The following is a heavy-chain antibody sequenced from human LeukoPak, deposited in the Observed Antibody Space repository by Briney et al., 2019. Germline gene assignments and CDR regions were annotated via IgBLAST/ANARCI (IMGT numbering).Heavy chain of an antibody. J-gene: IGHJ4*02. CDR1: GYSFTSYW. CDR3: ARQSDYGGTTGDY. Sequence: KGGESLKISCKGSGYSFTSYWIGWVRQMPGKGLEWMGIIYPGDSDTRYSPSFQGQATISADKSISTAYLQWSSLKASDTAMYYCARQSDYGGTTGDYWGQGTLVTVSS. CDR2: IYPGDSDT. V-gene: IGHV5-51*01. D-gene: IGHD4-23*01.